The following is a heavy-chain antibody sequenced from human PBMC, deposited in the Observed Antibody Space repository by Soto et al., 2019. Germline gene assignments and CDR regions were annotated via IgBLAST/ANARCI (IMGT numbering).Heavy chain of an antibody. CDR1: GGSISSSSYN. V-gene: IGHV4-39*01. CDR2: FYYGGSP. CDR3: ARLPLRRTREDVDY. Sequence: QLQLQESGPGLVKPSETLPLTCSVSGGSISSSSYNWGWIRQPPGKGLEWIGSFYYGGSPYYIPSLKGRVTISVDTSKNQFSLNLSSVTAADTAVYYCARLPLRRTREDVDYWGQGTLVAVSS. J-gene: IGHJ4*02. D-gene: IGHD4-17*01.